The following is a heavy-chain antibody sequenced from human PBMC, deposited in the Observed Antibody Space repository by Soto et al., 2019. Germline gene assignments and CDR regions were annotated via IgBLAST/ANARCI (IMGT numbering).Heavy chain of an antibody. V-gene: IGHV1-18*04. CDR3: ARGPKGKGTVVTRYAFDI. CDR1: GYAFTSYG. D-gene: IGHD4-4*01. J-gene: IGHJ3*02. CDR2: ISVYNDNT. Sequence: QVQLVQSGAEVKKPGASVEVSCKASGYAFTSYGISWVQQAPGQGLEWMGWISVYNDNTNYAQKLQGRVTMTTDTSTSTAYKGRRRLRSDDTAVYYCARGPKGKGTVVTRYAFDIWGQGTMVTVSS.